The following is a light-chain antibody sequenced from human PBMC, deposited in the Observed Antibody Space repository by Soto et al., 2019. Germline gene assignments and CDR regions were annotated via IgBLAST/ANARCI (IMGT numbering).Light chain of an antibody. Sequence: IVMTQSPATLSVSPGERATLSCRASQSVSSNLAWYQQKPGQAPRLLIYGVSTRATGIPARFSGSGSETEFTLTISSLQSEDFAVFYCQQYNQWPITFGQGTLLEIK. CDR2: GVS. J-gene: IGKJ5*01. V-gene: IGKV3-15*01. CDR1: QSVSSN. CDR3: QQYNQWPIT.